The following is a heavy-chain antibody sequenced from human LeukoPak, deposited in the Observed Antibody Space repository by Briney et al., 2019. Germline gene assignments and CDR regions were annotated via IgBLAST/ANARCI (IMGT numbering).Heavy chain of an antibody. CDR2: ISGSGGST. V-gene: IGHV3-23*01. CDR1: GFTFSSYA. Sequence: PGGSLRLSCAASGFTFSSYAMSWVRQAPGKGLEWVSAISGSGGSTYYADSVKGRFTISRDNSKNTLYLQMNSLRAEDTAVYYCAKFRSSLAFQGDAFDIWGQGTMVTVSS. J-gene: IGHJ3*02. D-gene: IGHD3-10*01. CDR3: AKFRSSLAFQGDAFDI.